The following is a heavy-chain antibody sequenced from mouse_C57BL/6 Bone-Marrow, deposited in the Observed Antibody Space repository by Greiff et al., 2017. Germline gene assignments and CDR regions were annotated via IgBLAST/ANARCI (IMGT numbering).Heavy chain of an antibody. V-gene: IGHV1-63*01. CDR2: IYPCGGYT. D-gene: IGHD3-2*02. CDR3: ARLEAFYYCAMDD. Sequence: QVQLQQSGAQLVRPGTSVKMSCKASGYTFTNYWIGWAKQRPGPGLAWIGDIYPCGGYTTYNEKFKGKATLTADKSSSTAYMPLSSLTSEDSAIYYCARLEAFYYCAMDDWGQGTSVTVSS. J-gene: IGHJ4*01. CDR1: GYTFTNYW.